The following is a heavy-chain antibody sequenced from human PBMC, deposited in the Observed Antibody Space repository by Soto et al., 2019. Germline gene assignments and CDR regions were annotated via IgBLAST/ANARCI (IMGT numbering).Heavy chain of an antibody. V-gene: IGHV1-18*01. J-gene: IGHJ5*02. D-gene: IGHD3-10*01. Sequence: ASVKVSCKASGYNFLTYGISWLRQAPGRGLEWMGWISTDNTHRNYAQNFQERVTMTTDTSTNTAYMELRGLRSDDTAIYYCARDRPGISVIRAVKTYNYFGPWGQGTLGTVSS. CDR3: ARDRPGISVIRAVKTYNYFGP. CDR1: GYNFLTYG. CDR2: ISTDNTHR.